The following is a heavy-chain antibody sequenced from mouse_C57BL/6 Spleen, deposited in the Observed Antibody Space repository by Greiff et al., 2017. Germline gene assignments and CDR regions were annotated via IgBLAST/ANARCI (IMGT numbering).Heavy chain of an antibody. J-gene: IGHJ3*01. CDR2: INPSSGYT. CDR1: GYTFTSYT. Sequence: VKLQESGAELARPGASVKMSCKASGYTFTSYTMHWVKQRPGQGLEWIGYINPSSGYTKYNQKFKDKATLTADKSSSTAYMQLSSLTSEDSAVYYCARSYGSTLFAYWGQGTLVTVSA. CDR3: ARSYGSTLFAY. V-gene: IGHV1-4*01. D-gene: IGHD1-1*01.